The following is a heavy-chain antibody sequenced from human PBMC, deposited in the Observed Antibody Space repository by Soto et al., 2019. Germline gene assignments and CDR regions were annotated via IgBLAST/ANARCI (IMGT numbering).Heavy chain of an antibody. V-gene: IGHV4-31*03. J-gene: IGHJ4*02. CDR2: IYYSGST. Sequence: SGTLSLTCTVSGGSISSGGYYWSWIRQHPGKGLEWVGYIYYSGSTYYNPSLKSRVTISVDTSKNQFSLKLSSVTAADTAVYYCARYSSGWTYYFDYWGQGTLVTVSS. D-gene: IGHD6-19*01. CDR1: GGSISSGGYY. CDR3: ARYSSGWTYYFDY.